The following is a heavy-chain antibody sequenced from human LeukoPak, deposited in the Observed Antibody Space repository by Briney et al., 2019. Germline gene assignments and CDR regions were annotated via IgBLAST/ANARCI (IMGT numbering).Heavy chain of an antibody. CDR3: ARGQYYFDY. J-gene: IGHJ4*02. CDR2: IYTSGST. Sequence: PSETLSLTCTVSGASISGYYWSWIPQPPGKGLEWIGYIYTSGSTNYNPSLKSRVTISVDTSKNQFSLKLSSVTAADTAVYYCARGQYYFDYWGQGTLVTVSS. V-gene: IGHV4-4*09. CDR1: GASISGYY.